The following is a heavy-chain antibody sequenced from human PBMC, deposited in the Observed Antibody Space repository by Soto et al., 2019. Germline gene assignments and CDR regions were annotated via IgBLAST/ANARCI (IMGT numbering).Heavy chain of an antibody. CDR3: ARGRTYYAP. J-gene: IGHJ5*02. D-gene: IGHD3-3*01. CDR2: IYYAGST. CDR1: GGSMSYY. Sequence: SETLSLTCTVSGGSMSYYWSWIRQPPGRGLEWIGFIYYAGSTNYNPSLNSRVTISIDTSKNQFSLKLTSVTAADTAVYFCARGRTYYAPWGRGTLVTVSS. V-gene: IGHV4-59*12.